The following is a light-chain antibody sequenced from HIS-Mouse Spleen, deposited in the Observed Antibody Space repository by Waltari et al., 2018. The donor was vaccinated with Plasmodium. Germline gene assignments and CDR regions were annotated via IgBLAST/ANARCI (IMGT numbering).Light chain of an antibody. CDR1: SSNIGSKT. CDR3: AACDDSLNGVV. V-gene: IGLV1-44*01. CDR2: CNN. Sequence: QSVLTQPPSASGTPGQRVTISCSGSSSNIGSKTVNWYQQLPGTAPKLLIYCNNPRPSGVPDRFSGSKSGTSASLAISGLQSEDEADYYCAACDDSLNGVVFGGGTKLTVL. J-gene: IGLJ2*01.